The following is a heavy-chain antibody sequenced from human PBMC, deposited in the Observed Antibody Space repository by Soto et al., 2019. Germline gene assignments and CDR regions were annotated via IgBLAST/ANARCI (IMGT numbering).Heavy chain of an antibody. Sequence: VGSLRLSCAASGFTFSDYYMSWIRQAPGKGLEWVSYISSSSSYTNYADSVKGRFTISRDNAKNSLYLQMNSLRAEDTAVYYCARVIGQWLVDGRWPNWFDPWGQGTLVTVSS. CDR1: GFTFSDYY. CDR3: ARVIGQWLVDGRWPNWFDP. D-gene: IGHD6-19*01. CDR2: ISSSSSYT. V-gene: IGHV3-11*05. J-gene: IGHJ5*02.